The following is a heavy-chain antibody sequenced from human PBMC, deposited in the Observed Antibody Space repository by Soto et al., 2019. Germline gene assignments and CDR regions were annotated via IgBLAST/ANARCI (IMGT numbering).Heavy chain of an antibody. D-gene: IGHD1-26*01. CDR3: ARDDRGATRYYFEY. V-gene: IGHV4-61*01. CDR1: GGSVSSGSYY. Sequence: SETLSLTCTVSGGSVSSGSYYWSWIRQPPGKGLEWIGYIYYSGSTNYSPSLKSRVTISVDTSKNQFSLKLNSVTAADTAVYYCARDDRGATRYYFEYWGQGTLVTVSS. J-gene: IGHJ4*02. CDR2: IYYSGST.